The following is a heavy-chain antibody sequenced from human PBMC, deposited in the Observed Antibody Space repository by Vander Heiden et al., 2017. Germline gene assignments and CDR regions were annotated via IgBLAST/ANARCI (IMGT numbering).Heavy chain of an antibody. V-gene: IGHV3-21*01. CDR2: ISSSSSYI. Sequence: EVQLVESGGGLVKPGGSLRLSCAASGFTFSSYSMNWVRQAPGKGLEWVSSISSSSSYIYYADSVKGRFTISRDNAKNSLYLQMNSLRAEDTAVYYCARADLAVAGTFDYWGQGTLVTVSS. CDR3: ARADLAVAGTFDY. J-gene: IGHJ4*02. CDR1: GFTFSSYS. D-gene: IGHD6-19*01.